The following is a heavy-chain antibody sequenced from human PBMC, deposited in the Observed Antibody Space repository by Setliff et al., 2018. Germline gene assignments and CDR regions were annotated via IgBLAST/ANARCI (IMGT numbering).Heavy chain of an antibody. CDR3: AREQWLDPPGYYYMDV. CDR2: IYIGGSA. CDR1: GGSISSYY. Sequence: SETLSLTCTVSGGSISSYYWSWIRQPAGKGLEWIGHIYIGGSANYNASLKSRVTMSIDTSKNQFSLKLNSVTAADMAVYYCAREQWLDPPGYYYMDVWAKGTTVTVSS. J-gene: IGHJ6*03. D-gene: IGHD6-19*01. V-gene: IGHV4-4*07.